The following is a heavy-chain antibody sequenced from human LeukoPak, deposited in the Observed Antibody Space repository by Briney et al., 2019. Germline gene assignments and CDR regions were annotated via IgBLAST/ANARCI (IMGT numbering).Heavy chain of an antibody. V-gene: IGHV1-24*01. CDR2: FDSEDGET. CDR3: ATVIYYGSGSYFRGNWFDP. J-gene: IGHJ5*02. CDR1: GYTLTELS. Sequence: GASVKVSCKVSGYTLTELSMHWVRQAPGKGLEGMGGFDSEDGETIYAQKFQGRVTMTEETSTDTAYTELSSLRSEDTAVYYCATVIYYGSGSYFRGNWFDPWGQGTLVTVSS. D-gene: IGHD3-10*01.